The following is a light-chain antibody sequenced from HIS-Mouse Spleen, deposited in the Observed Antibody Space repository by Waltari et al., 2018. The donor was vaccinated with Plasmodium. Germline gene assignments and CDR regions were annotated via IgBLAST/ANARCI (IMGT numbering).Light chain of an antibody. Sequence: SYELTQPPSVSVSPGQTARITCSGDALPKKSAYWYQQKSGQAPVLVIYGDSKRPSGIPGRFSGSSSGTMATLTISGAQVEDEADYYCYSTDSSGNHRVFGGGTKLTVL. CDR3: YSTDSSGNHRV. V-gene: IGLV3-10*01. CDR1: ALPKKS. CDR2: GDS. J-gene: IGLJ3*02.